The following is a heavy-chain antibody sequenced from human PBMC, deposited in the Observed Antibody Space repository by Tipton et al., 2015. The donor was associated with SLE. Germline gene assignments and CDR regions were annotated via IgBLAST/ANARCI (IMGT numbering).Heavy chain of an antibody. D-gene: IGHD4-17*01. CDR2: INHSGST. Sequence: TLSLTCAVYGGSFSGYYWSWIRQPPGKGLEWIGEINHSGSTNYNPSLKSRVTISVDTSKNQFSLKLSSVTAADTAVYYCAGLATVTTGSAFDIWGQGTMVTVSS. CDR3: AGLATVTTGSAFDI. J-gene: IGHJ3*02. V-gene: IGHV4-34*01. CDR1: GGSFSGYY.